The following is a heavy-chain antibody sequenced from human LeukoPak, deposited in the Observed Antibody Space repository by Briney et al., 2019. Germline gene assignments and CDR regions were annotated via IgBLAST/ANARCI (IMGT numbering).Heavy chain of an antibody. D-gene: IGHD6-13*01. CDR1: GGSISSSSYY. CDR3: ARGGYSSSWYVGYYYYYMDV. V-gene: IGHV4-61*05. Sequence: SETLSLTCTVSGGSISSSSYYWGWIRQPPGKGLEWIGYIYYSGSTNYNPSLKSRVTISVDTSKNQFSLKLSSVTAADTAVYYCARGGYSSSWYVGYYYYYMDVWGKGTTVTVSS. CDR2: IYYSGST. J-gene: IGHJ6*03.